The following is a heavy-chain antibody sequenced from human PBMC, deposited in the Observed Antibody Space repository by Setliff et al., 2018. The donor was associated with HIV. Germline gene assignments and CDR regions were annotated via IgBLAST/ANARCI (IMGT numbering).Heavy chain of an antibody. CDR1: GFTFSSYW. CDR2: INGDGSST. J-gene: IGHJ3*02. V-gene: IGHV3-74*01. CDR3: ARGGSYSHGAFDI. D-gene: IGHD1-26*01. Sequence: SCAASGFTFSSYWMHWVRQAPGKGLVWVSRINGDGSSTTYADSVKGRFTISRDNAKNTLYLQMNSLRAEDTAVYYCARGGSYSHGAFDIWGQGTMVTVSS.